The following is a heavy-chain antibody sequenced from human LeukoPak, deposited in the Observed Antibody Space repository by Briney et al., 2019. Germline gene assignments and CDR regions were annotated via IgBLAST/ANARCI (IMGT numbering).Heavy chain of an antibody. CDR2: ISSGGTYK. D-gene: IGHD2-2*01. Sequence: GGSLRLSCAASGFTFSDYTMDWVRQAPGKGLEWVSSISSGGTYKYYADSVKGRFTISRDNSQNTLYLQMNSLRVEDTAVYFCAKDKHYCSSSSCYLYYFDYWGQGALVTVSS. CDR3: AKDKHYCSSSSCYLYYFDY. V-gene: IGHV3-21*04. J-gene: IGHJ4*02. CDR1: GFTFSDYT.